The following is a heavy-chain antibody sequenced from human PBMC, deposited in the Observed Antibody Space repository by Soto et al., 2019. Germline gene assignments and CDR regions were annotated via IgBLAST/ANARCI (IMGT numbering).Heavy chain of an antibody. V-gene: IGHV3-7*01. CDR3: ARYRMGPPDNNYFHA. J-gene: IGHJ5*02. CDR2: IKQNGGEK. Sequence: EVQLVESGGGLVQPGGSLTLSCADSGFTFNSYWMNWVRQAPGKGLEWVANIKQNGGEKYYVDSVKGRFTISRDNAKNSLYLRMNSLRVDDTAVYYCARYRMGPPDNNYFHAWGQGTRVAVSS. CDR1: GFTFNSYW. D-gene: IGHD2-2*01.